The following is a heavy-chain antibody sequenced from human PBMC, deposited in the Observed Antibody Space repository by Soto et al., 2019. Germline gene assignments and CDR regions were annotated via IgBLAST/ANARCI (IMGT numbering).Heavy chain of an antibody. V-gene: IGHV1-69*01. CDR2: IIPRFGTA. CDR1: GGIFSKFG. CDR3: ARPAAEVSEFFDD. J-gene: IGHJ4*02. Sequence: QVQLVQSGAEVKKPGSSVKVSCKTSGGIFSKFGISWVRQAPGQGLEWMGGIIPRFGTAHYAQKFQGRVTIIADESTTTVYLELSSLISEDTAVYYCARPAAEVSEFFDDWGQGTLVTVSS. D-gene: IGHD6-25*01.